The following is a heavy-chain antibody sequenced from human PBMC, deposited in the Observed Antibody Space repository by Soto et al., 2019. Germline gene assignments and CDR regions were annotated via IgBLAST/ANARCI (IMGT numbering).Heavy chain of an antibody. Sequence: SETLSLTCSVSGGSIASSSYYWGWIRQPPGKGLEWIGSIYYSGSSYYNSSLKSRVTISVDTSKNQFSLKLSSVTAADTAVYHCARLNRQNNYYFDCWGQGTLVTVSS. CDR1: GGSIASSSYY. J-gene: IGHJ4*02. CDR3: ARLNRQNNYYFDC. CDR2: IYYSGSS. V-gene: IGHV4-39*01.